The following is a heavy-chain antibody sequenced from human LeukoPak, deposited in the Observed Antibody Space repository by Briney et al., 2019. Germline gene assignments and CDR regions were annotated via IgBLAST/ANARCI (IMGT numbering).Heavy chain of an antibody. V-gene: IGHV4-34*01. J-gene: IGHJ4*02. CDR1: GGSISSYY. CDR3: ARGRGYCSSTSCYEFFDY. CDR2: INHSGST. Sequence: PSETLSLTCTVSGGSISSYYWSWIRQPPGKGLEWIGEINHSGSTNYNPSLKSRVTISVDTSKNQFSLKLSSVTAADTAVYYCARGRGYCSSTSCYEFFDYWGQGTLVTVSS. D-gene: IGHD2-2*01.